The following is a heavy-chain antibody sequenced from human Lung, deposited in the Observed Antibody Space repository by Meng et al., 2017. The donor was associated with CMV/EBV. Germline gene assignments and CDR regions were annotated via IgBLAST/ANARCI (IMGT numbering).Heavy chain of an antibody. Sequence: GGSXRLSCVASGFSFSEHWMSWVRQAPGKGLEYLANINLYGSEKYYMDSVKGRFTISRDNAKNSLFLQMNSLRAEDTAVYYCVTDQDRLGGIWGQGTMVTVSS. CDR1: GFSFSEHW. CDR2: INLYGSEK. D-gene: IGHD5-12*01. V-gene: IGHV3-7*01. CDR3: VTDQDRLGGI. J-gene: IGHJ3*02.